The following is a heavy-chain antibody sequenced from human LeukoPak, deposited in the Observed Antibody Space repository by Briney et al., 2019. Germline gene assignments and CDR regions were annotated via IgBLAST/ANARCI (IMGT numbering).Heavy chain of an antibody. V-gene: IGHV3-23*01. CDR2: ISGSGGST. CDR3: ARAGRPGYYYYYMDV. D-gene: IGHD3-10*01. Sequence: AGGSLRLSCAASGFTFSSYAMSWVRQAPGKGLEWVSAISGSGGSTYYADSVKGRFTISRDNSKNTLYLQMNSLRAEDTAVYYCARAGRPGYYYYYMDVWGKGTTVTVSS. J-gene: IGHJ6*03. CDR1: GFTFSSYA.